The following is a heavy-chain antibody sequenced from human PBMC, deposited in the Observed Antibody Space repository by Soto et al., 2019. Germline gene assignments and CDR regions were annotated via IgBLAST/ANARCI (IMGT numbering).Heavy chain of an antibody. J-gene: IGHJ4*02. CDR1: GFTFSGHF. V-gene: IGHV3-72*01. D-gene: IGHD1-1*01. CDR3: ASPQFGTFDY. Sequence: EVQLVKAGGGLVQPGGSLRLSCATSGFTFSGHFMDWVRQAPGKGLEWVARSTNKASGDTTHYAESLIGRFSISRDDSKNSLYLQMVGLKTEGPAVDYCASPQFGTFDYWGQGTLVTVSS. CDR2: STNKASGDTT.